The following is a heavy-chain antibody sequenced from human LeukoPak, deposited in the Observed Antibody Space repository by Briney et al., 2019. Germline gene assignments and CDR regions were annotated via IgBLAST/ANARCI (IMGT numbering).Heavy chain of an antibody. D-gene: IGHD4-17*01. CDR1: GFSSSGYW. J-gene: IGHJ4*02. CDR2: IKQDGSEK. CDR3: ARDRGDRVFDY. V-gene: IGHV3-7*01. Sequence: GGSLRLSCAASGFSSSGYWMPWVRQAPGKGLEWVANIKQDGSEKYYVDSVKGRFTISRDNAKNSLYLQMNSLRAEDTAVYYCARDRGDRVFDYWGQGTLVTVSS.